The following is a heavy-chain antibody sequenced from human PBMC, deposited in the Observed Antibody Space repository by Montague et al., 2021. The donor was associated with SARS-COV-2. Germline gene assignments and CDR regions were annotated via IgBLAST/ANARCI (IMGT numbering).Heavy chain of an antibody. CDR3: ARDSSGWSRFDY. V-gene: IGHV4-4*02. CDR1: GGSISSSNW. CDR2: IYHSGST. D-gene: IGHD6-19*01. J-gene: IGHJ4*02. Sequence: SETLSLTCAVSGGSISSSNWWSWVRQPPGKGLEWIGEIYHSGSTNYNPSLKSRVTISVDKSKNQFSLKLSSVTAADTAVYYCARDSSGWSRFDYWGQGTLVTVPS.